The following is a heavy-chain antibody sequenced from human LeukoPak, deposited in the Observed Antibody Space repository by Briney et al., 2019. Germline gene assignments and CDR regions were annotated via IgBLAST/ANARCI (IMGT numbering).Heavy chain of an antibody. CDR3: ATDLHRLWFGESTRGY. Sequence: GASVKVSCKVSGYTLTELSMHWVRQAPGKGLEWMGGFDPEDGETIYAQKFQGRVTMTEDTSTDTAYMELSSLRSEDTAVYYCATDLHRLWFGESTRGYWGQGTLVTVSS. CDR2: FDPEDGET. J-gene: IGHJ4*02. D-gene: IGHD3-10*01. CDR1: GYTLTELS. V-gene: IGHV1-24*01.